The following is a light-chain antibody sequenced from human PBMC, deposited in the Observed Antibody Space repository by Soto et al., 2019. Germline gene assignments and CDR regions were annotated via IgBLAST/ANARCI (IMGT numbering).Light chain of an antibody. Sequence: DIQMTQSPSSLSASVGDRVTITCRASQVISKFLNWYQLKPGKAPKLLIFDASELETGVTSRFSGHRSGTDFSFIISSLQPEDIATYYCQQYDKDPLTFGGGTKVEIK. CDR3: QQYDKDPLT. CDR1: QVISKF. V-gene: IGKV1-33*01. CDR2: DAS. J-gene: IGKJ4*01.